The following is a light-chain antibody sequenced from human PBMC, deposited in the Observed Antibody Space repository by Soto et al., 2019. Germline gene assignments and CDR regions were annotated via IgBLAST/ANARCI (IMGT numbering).Light chain of an antibody. CDR2: GAS. Sequence: ETVLTQSPGTLSLSPGERATLSCRASQGLGRNYLAWYQQNPGQAPRLLIYGASNRATGIPERFSGSGSGTDFTLTISRLEPEDLGVYYCHQYDNPPQTFGQGTKVDIK. J-gene: IGKJ1*01. CDR3: HQYDNPPQT. V-gene: IGKV3-20*01. CDR1: QGLGRNY.